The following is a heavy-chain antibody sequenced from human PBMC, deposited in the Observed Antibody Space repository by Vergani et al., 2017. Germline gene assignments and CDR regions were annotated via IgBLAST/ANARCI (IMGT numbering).Heavy chain of an antibody. Sequence: QVQLVQSGAEVKKPGASVKVSCQASGYTFTSYYIHWVRQAPGQGLEWMGIINPSGGSTNYAQKFQGRVTMTRDTATSTVFMEMSSLRSEDTAVYYCPRGCGSTSCYKRGEDWFDPWVQGSL. V-gene: IGHV1-46*01. CDR3: PRGCGSTSCYKRGEDWFDP. J-gene: IGHJ5*02. CDR2: INPSGGST. D-gene: IGHD2-2*02. CDR1: GYTFTSYY.